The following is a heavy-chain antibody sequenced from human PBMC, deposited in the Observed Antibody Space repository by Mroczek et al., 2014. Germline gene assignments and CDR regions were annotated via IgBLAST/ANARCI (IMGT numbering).Heavy chain of an antibody. CDR3: ARVDHWGGSRGYYYDY. J-gene: IGHJ4*02. CDR1: GFTFSSYG. D-gene: IGHD3-22*01. V-gene: IGHV3-64*01. Sequence: VQLVQSGEGLVQPGGSLRLSCAASGFTFSSYGMHWVRQAPGKGLEYVSAITGNGGSTFYANSVKDRFTISRDNSKSTLYLQMGSLRPEDMAVYYCARVDHWGGSRGYYYDYWGQGTLVTVSS. CDR2: ITGNGGST.